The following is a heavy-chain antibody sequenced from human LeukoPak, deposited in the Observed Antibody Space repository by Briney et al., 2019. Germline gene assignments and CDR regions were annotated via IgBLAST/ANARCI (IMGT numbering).Heavy chain of an antibody. CDR3: AKVARYYDSSGYPEYYYYYMDV. CDR2: IRYDGSNK. CDR1: GFTFSSYG. J-gene: IGHJ6*03. Sequence: GGSLRLSCAASGFTFSSYGIHWVRQAPGKGLEWVAFIRYDGSNKYHADSVKGRFTISRDNSKNTVYLQMNSLRAEDTAVYYCAKVARYYDSSGYPEYYYYYMDVWGKGTTVTISS. D-gene: IGHD3-22*01. V-gene: IGHV3-30*02.